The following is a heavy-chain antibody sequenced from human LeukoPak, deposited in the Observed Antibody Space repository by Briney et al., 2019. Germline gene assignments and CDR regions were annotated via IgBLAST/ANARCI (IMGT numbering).Heavy chain of an antibody. J-gene: IGHJ3*02. V-gene: IGHV4-59*12. CDR2: IYYSGST. CDR3: AREIGISGPNAFDI. Sequence: SETLSLTCTVSGGSLSGYHWTWIRQPPGKGLEWIGYIYYSGSTNYNPSFKSRVTISVDTSKNQFSLRLTSVTAADTALYYCAREIGISGPNAFDIWGQGTMVTVSS. D-gene: IGHD3-3*01. CDR1: GGSLSGYH.